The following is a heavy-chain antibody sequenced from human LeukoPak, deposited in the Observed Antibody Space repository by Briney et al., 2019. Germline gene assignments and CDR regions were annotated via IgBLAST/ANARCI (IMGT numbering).Heavy chain of an antibody. J-gene: IGHJ4*02. CDR2: IIPIFGIA. CDR3: AYDTYGSGSYYEDY. Sequence: EASVKVSCKASGGTFSSYAISWVRQAPGQGLEWMGRIIPIFGIANYAQKFQGRVTITADKSTSTAYKELSSLRSEDTAVYYCAYDTYGSGSYYEDYWGQGTLVTVSS. D-gene: IGHD3-10*01. CDR1: GGTFSSYA. V-gene: IGHV1-69*04.